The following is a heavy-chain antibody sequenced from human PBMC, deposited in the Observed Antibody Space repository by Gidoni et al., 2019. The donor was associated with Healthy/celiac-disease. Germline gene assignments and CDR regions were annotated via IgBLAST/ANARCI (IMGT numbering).Heavy chain of an antibody. CDR1: GINFRSYA. J-gene: IGHJ3*02. Sequence: QVQLVESGGGVGQPGRYLRLYCEASGINFRSYAMHWVRQAPGKGRGCVAVISYDGSNKYYADSVHGRFTISRDNSKNTLYLQMNSLRSEDTAVYYCARGGYCSGGSCYGNRGAFDIWGQGTMVTVSS. V-gene: IGHV3-30-3*01. D-gene: IGHD2-15*01. CDR2: ISYDGSNK. CDR3: ARGGYCSGGSCYGNRGAFDI.